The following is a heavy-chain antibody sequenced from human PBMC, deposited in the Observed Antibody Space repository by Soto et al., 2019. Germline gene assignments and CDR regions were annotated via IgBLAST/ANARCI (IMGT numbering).Heavy chain of an antibody. CDR3: ARRADSIDFGSWFDP. D-gene: IGHD3-3*01. CDR2: IYYSGST. J-gene: IGHJ5*02. V-gene: IGHV4-59*08. Sequence: ASETLSLTCTVSGGSISSYYLTWLRLPPGKGLEWIGYIYYSGSTSYNPSLKSRVTISVDTSKNQFSLKLSSVTAADTAVYYCARRADSIDFGSWFDPWGQGTLVTVSS. CDR1: GGSISSYY.